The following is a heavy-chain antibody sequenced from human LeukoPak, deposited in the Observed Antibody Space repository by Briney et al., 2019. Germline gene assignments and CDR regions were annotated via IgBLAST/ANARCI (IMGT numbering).Heavy chain of an antibody. CDR3: AKDGRYCSSTSCYLGAFDY. CDR1: GFTFSSYA. J-gene: IGHJ4*02. V-gene: IGHV3-23*01. Sequence: GGSLRLSCAASGFTFSSYAMSWVRQAPGKGLEWVSAISGSGGSTYYADSVKGRLTISRDNSKNTLYLQMNSLRAEDTAVYYCAKDGRYCSSTSCYLGAFDYWGQGTLVTVSS. CDR2: ISGSGGST. D-gene: IGHD2-2*01.